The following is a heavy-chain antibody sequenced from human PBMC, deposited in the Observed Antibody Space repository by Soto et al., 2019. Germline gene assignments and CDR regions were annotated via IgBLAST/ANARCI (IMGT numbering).Heavy chain of an antibody. J-gene: IGHJ6*02. V-gene: IGHV3-21*01. Sequence: EVQLVESGGGLVKPGGSLRLSCISSGFTFRTYTMNWVRQAPGKXLEXVSGIRGFSPYTFYAESVRGRFAISRDNAKNSLYLQMNSLRAEDTXXYXXXXXRXXXXXXXXYXAMDVWGQGTTVTVSS. CDR3: XXXRXXXXXXXXYXAMDV. CDR1: GFTFRTYT. CDR2: IRGFSPYT.